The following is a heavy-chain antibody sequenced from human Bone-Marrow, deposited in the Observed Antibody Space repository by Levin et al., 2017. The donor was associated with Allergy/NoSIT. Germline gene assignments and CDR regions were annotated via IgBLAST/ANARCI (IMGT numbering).Heavy chain of an antibody. CDR1: GDTFSNHW. J-gene: IGHJ6*03. CDR3: VRQVAYSTSTSVAGYYYNYMDV. D-gene: IGHD2-2*01. Sequence: GESLKISCQGSGDTFSNHWIGWVRQMPGKGLEWMGVIYPYDSDTRYNPSFQGQVIISADRSTSTAYLQWSSLKASDSAMYYCVRQVAYSTSTSVAGYYYNYMDVWGKGTTVTVSS. CDR2: IYPYDSDT. V-gene: IGHV5-51*01.